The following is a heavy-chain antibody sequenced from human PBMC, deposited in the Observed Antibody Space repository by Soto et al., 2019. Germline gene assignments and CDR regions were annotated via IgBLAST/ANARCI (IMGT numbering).Heavy chain of an antibody. CDR1: GGTFSSYT. CDR2: IIPILGIA. V-gene: IGHV1-69*02. CDR3: ASRLGYSSGGSCSAEYFQH. D-gene: IGHD2-15*01. J-gene: IGHJ1*01. Sequence: QVQLVQSGAEVKKPGSSVKVSCKASGGTFSSYTISWVRQAPGQGREWMGRIIPILGIANYARKFQGRVTITADKTTSTAYMERSSLRSEDTAVYYCASRLGYSSGGSCSAEYFQHWGQGTLVTVSS.